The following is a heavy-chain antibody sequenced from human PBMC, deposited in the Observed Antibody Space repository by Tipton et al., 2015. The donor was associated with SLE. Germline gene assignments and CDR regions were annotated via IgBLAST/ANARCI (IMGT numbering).Heavy chain of an antibody. D-gene: IGHD2-15*01. V-gene: IGHV4-39*07. Sequence: GLVKPSETLSLTCTVSGGSISSSSYYWGWIRQSPGKGLEWIGYISYSGSTNYNSSLKSRLTISVDTSKNQFSLKLSSVTAADTALYYCARVPFSWPNWYIDLWGRGSLVTVSS. CDR2: ISYSGST. CDR3: ARVPFSWPNWYIDL. J-gene: IGHJ2*01. CDR1: GGSISSSSYY.